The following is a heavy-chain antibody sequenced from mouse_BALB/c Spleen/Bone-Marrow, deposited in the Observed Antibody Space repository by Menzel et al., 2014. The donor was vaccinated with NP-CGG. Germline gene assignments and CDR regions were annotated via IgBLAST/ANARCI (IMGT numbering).Heavy chain of an antibody. Sequence: EVKVEESGGGLVQPGGSLRPSCATSGFTFTDYYMSWVRQPPGKALEWLGFIRNKPNGYTTEYSASVKGRFTISRDNSQSILYLQMNTLRAEDSATYYCARDDYGRGYWGQGTTLTVSS. CDR3: ARDDYGRGY. J-gene: IGHJ2*01. D-gene: IGHD1-1*01. V-gene: IGHV7-3*02. CDR2: IRNKPNGYTT. CDR1: GFTFTDYY.